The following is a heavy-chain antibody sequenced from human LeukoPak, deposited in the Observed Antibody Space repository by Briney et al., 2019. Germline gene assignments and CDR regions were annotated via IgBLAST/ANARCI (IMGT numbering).Heavy chain of an antibody. J-gene: IGHJ6*03. D-gene: IGHD6-13*01. Sequence: GGSLKLSCAASGFTFSVSAMHWVRQASGKGLEWVGRIRSKANSYATAYAASVKGRFTISRDDSKITAYLQMNSLKTEDTAVYYCTRSSWSRGYYYYYMVVWGKGTTVTISS. CDR3: TRSSWSRGYYYYYMVV. CDR1: GFTFSVSA. CDR2: IRSKANSYAT. V-gene: IGHV3-73*01.